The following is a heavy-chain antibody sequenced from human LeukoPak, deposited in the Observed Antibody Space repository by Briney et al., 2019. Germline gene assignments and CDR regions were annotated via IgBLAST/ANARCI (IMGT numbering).Heavy chain of an antibody. CDR2: LTGSGATT. Sequence: PGGSLRLSCAASGFSFSSYAMSWVRQAPGKGLEWVSALTGSGATTNYADSVKGRFTISRDNSKNTLFLQMNSLRAEDTAVYYCAKEDIVSTMGNFDYWDQGTLVTVSS. D-gene: IGHD5/OR15-5a*01. CDR1: GFSFSSYA. V-gene: IGHV3-23*01. J-gene: IGHJ4*02. CDR3: AKEDIVSTMGNFDY.